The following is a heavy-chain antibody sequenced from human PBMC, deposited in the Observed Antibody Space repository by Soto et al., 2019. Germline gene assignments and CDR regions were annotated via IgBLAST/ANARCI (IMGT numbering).Heavy chain of an antibody. CDR2: RWYDGSNE. J-gene: IGHJ4*02. Sequence: QVQLVESGGGVVQPGRSLRISCAASGFTFSGYGMHWVRQAPGKGLEWVAVRWYDGSNENYADTVKGRFTISRDNSKNTLYLQMNSLRDEDTAVYYCARRFSSGWYADYWGQGTLVTVSS. V-gene: IGHV3-33*01. CDR3: ARRFSSGWYADY. D-gene: IGHD6-19*01. CDR1: GFTFSGYG.